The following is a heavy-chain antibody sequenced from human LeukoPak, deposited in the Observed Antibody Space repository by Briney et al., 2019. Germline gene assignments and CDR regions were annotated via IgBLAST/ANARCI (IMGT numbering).Heavy chain of an antibody. CDR3: AKDRVGIAAAGYFDY. Sequence: GRSLRLSCAASGFTFSSYGMHWVRQAPGKGLEWVAVISYGGSNKYYADSVKGRFTISRDNSKNTLYLQMNSLRAEDTAVYYCAKDRVGIAAAGYFDYWGQGTLVTVSS. D-gene: IGHD6-13*01. V-gene: IGHV3-30*18. J-gene: IGHJ4*02. CDR1: GFTFSSYG. CDR2: ISYGGSNK.